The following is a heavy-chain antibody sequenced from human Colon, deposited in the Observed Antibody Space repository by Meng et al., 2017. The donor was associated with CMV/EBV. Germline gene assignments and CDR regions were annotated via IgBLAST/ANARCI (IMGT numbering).Heavy chain of an antibody. V-gene: IGHV1-46*01. CDR2: INPNGGST. J-gene: IGHJ1*01. CDR3: VRKGLTGFKF. Sequence: ASVKVSCKASGYTITSFYIHWVRQAPGKGLEWMGIINPNGGSTTYAPQFLGRVTMTTDTSTSTVHMDLSSLTSEDTAVYYCVRKGLTGFKFWGQGTLVTVSS. CDR1: GYTITSFY.